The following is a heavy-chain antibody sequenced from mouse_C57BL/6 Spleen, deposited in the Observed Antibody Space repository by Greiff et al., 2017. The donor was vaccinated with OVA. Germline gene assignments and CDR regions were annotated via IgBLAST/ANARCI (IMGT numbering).Heavy chain of an antibody. CDR3: ARAYGSSYGYGMDY. J-gene: IGHJ4*01. D-gene: IGHD1-1*01. CDR2: INPSTGGT. CDR1: GYSFTGYY. V-gene: IGHV1-42*01. Sequence: VQLQQSGPELVKPGASVKISCKASGYSFTGYYMNWVKQSPEKSLEWIGEINPSTGGTTYNQKFKAKATLTVDKSSSTPYMRLESLTSEDSAVYYCARAYGSSYGYGMDYWGQGTSVTVSS.